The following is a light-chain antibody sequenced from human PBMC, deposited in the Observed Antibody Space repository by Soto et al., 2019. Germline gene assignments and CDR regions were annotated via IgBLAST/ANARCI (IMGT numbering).Light chain of an antibody. V-gene: IGKV1-9*01. CDR3: QQLNNYPFT. CDR1: QGISSY. Sequence: DIQLTQSPSFLSASVGDRVTITCRASQGISSYLAWYQQKPGKAPNLLIYAASTLQSGVPSRFSGSGSGTEFPLTISSLPPDDFANYYCQQLNNYPFTFGPGTKVDIK. CDR2: AAS. J-gene: IGKJ3*01.